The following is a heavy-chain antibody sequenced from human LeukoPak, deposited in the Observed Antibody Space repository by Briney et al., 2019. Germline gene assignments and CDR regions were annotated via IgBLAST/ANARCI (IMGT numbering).Heavy chain of an antibody. D-gene: IGHD5-18*01. CDR3: ARGPWIQLPDY. CDR1: GFTFSSYA. J-gene: IGHJ4*02. Sequence: PGGSLRLSCAASGFTFSSYAMHWVRQAPGKGLEWVAVISYDGSNKYYADSVKGRFTISRDNSKNTLYLQMNSLRAEDTAVYYCARGPWIQLPDYWGQGILVTVSS. V-gene: IGHV3-30*04. CDR2: ISYDGSNK.